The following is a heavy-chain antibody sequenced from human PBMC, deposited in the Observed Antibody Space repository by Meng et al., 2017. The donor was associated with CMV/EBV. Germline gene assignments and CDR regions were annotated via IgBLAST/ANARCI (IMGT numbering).Heavy chain of an antibody. CDR3: ARGAPIFGVVIAWRGYYGMDV. D-gene: IGHD3-3*01. J-gene: IGHJ6*02. CDR2: ISAYNGNT. V-gene: IGHV1-18*04. CDR1: GYTFTDHY. Sequence: ASVKVSCKASGYTFTDHYFHWVRQAPGQGLEWMGWISAYNGNTNYAQKLQGRVTMTTDTSTSTAYMELRSLRSDDTAVYYCARGAPIFGVVIAWRGYYGMDVWGQGTTVTVSS.